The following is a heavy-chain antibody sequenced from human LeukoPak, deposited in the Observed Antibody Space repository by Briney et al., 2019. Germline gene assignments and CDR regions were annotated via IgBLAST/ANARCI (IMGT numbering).Heavy chain of an antibody. Sequence: PSQTLSLTCTVSGGSISSGSYYWSWIRQPAGKGLEWIGRIYTSGSTNCNPSLKSRVTISVDTSKNQFSLKLSSVTAADTAVYYCARAKNKYCSSTSCYFGYFDYWGQGTLVTVSS. CDR2: IYTSGST. V-gene: IGHV4-61*02. J-gene: IGHJ4*02. CDR3: ARAKNKYCSSTSCYFGYFDY. CDR1: GGSISSGSYY. D-gene: IGHD2-2*01.